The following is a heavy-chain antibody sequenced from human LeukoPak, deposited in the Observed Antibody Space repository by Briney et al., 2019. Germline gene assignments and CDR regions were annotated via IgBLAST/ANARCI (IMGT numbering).Heavy chain of an antibody. CDR1: GFTSSTYW. J-gene: IGHJ4*02. CDR3: ARGRYYLDS. D-gene: IGHD4-17*01. V-gene: IGHV3-74*01. Sequence: GGSLRLSCAASGFTSSTYWMHWVRQAPGKGLVWVSRFNSDGRSTYYADSVEGRFTISRDNAKNTLYLQMNSLRAEDTAVYYCARGRYYLDSWGQGTLVTVSS. CDR2: FNSDGRST.